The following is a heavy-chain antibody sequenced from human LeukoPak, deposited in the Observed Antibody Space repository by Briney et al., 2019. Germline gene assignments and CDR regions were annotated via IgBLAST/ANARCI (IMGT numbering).Heavy chain of an antibody. CDR2: IKSKAAGGTT. CDR3: TTGPDPTFDY. Sequence: GRSLRPSSAASGFTFSSVWVSWDRQAPGKGLEWVGRIKSKAAGGTTDYAAPVKGRFTISRDDSKNTLYLQMNSLKTEDTAIYYCTTGPDPTFDYWGRGTLVTVSS. J-gene: IGHJ4*02. CDR1: GFTFSSVW. V-gene: IGHV3-15*01.